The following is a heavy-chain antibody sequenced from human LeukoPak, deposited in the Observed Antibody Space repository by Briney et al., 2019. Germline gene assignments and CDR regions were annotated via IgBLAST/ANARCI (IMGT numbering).Heavy chain of an antibody. CDR2: ITGTGATT. J-gene: IGHJ3*02. Sequence: GGSLTLSCTASGFTFGSYAMSWVRQAPGKGLEWVSAITGTGATTYYTDSVKGRFTISRDNSKNTLYLQMNSLRAEDTAVYYCAKRGADSGGNSALVAFDIWGQGTMVTVSS. CDR3: AKRGADSGGNSALVAFDI. V-gene: IGHV3-23*01. CDR1: GFTFGSYA. D-gene: IGHD4-23*01.